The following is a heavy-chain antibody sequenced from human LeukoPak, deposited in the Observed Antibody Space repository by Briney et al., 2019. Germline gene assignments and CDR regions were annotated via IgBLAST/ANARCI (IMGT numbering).Heavy chain of an antibody. CDR2: IYSDNT. V-gene: IGHV3-53*01. CDR3: AKGTGLTMVRGIARHYYYMDV. J-gene: IGHJ6*03. Sequence: GGSLRLSCTVSGFTVSSNSMSWVRQAPGKGLEWVSFIYSDNTHYSDSVKGRFTISRDNSKNTLYLQMNGLRAEDTAVYYCAKGTGLTMVRGIARHYYYMDVWGKGTTVTVSS. CDR1: GFTVSSNS. D-gene: IGHD3-10*01.